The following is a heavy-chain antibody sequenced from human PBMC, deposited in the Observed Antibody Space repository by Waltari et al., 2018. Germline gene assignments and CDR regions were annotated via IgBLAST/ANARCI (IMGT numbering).Heavy chain of an antibody. CDR3: ARDLSVAVAGSYYFDY. V-gene: IGHV4-38-2*02. J-gene: IGHJ4*02. D-gene: IGHD6-19*01. CDR2: NYHSGSA. CDR1: GYSISSGYY. Sequence: QVQLQESGPGLVKPSETLSLTCAVSGYSISSGYYWGWIRQPPGKGLEWIGSNYHSGSAYYYPSLKSRVTISVDTSKNQFSLTLRSVTAAYTALYYCARDLSVAVAGSYYFDYWGQGTLVTVSS.